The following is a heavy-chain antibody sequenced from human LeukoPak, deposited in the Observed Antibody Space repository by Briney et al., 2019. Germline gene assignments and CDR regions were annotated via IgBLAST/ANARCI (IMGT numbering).Heavy chain of an antibody. D-gene: IGHD4-17*01. V-gene: IGHV3-7*01. CDR1: GFSPSSYW. Sequence: PGGSLRLSCAASGFSPSSYWMSWVRQAPGKGLEWVATINEDEREKYYVASVKGRFTISRDNAKNSLYLQMNSLRAEDTAVYYCARDGDYGDYVMDYWGQGTLVTVSS. CDR2: INEDEREK. CDR3: ARDGDYGDYVMDY. J-gene: IGHJ4*02.